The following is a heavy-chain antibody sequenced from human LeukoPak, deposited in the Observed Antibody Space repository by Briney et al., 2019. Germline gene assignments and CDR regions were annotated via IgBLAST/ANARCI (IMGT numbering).Heavy chain of an antibody. J-gene: IGHJ4*02. CDR3: AGYKVAYFDY. CDR1: GGSISSSSYY. V-gene: IGHV4-39*01. D-gene: IGHD5-12*01. Sequence: PSETLSLTCTVSGGSISSSSYYWGWIRQPPGKGLEWIGSIYYSGSTYYNPSLKSRVTISVDTSKNQFSLKLSSVTAADTAVYYCAGYKVAYFDYWGQGTLVTVSS. CDR2: IYYSGST.